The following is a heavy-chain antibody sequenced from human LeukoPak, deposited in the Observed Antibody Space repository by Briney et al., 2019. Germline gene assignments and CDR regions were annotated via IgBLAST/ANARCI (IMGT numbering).Heavy chain of an antibody. CDR2: MYTSGIT. Sequence: SETLSLTSTVSGGSISSGGYYWSWIRQPAGKGLEWIGRMYTSGITNYNPSHKSGATISVDTSKNQFSLKLSSVTAADTAVYYCASAPYYYDRCCSFDIWGQGTMVTVSS. J-gene: IGHJ3*02. CDR3: ASAPYYYDRCCSFDI. CDR1: GGSISSGGYY. V-gene: IGHV4-61*02. D-gene: IGHD3-22*01.